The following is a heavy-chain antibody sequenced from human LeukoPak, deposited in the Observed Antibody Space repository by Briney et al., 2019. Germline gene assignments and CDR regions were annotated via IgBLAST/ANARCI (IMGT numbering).Heavy chain of an antibody. CDR3: ASSQRSSGWYGLGY. CDR1: GGTFSSYA. Sequence: ASVKVSCEASGGTFSSYAISWVRQAPGQGLEWMGGIIPIFGTANYAQKFQGRVTITADESTSTAYMELSSLRSEDTAVYYCASSQRSSGWYGLGYWGQGTLVTVSS. D-gene: IGHD6-19*01. CDR2: IIPIFGTA. V-gene: IGHV1-69*13. J-gene: IGHJ4*02.